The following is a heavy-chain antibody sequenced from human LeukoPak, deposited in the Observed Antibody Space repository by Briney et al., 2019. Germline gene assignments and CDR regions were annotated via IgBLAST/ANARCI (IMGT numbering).Heavy chain of an antibody. D-gene: IGHD2-8*01. J-gene: IGHJ4*02. Sequence: ASVTVSSKVSGYTLTELSMQWVGQAAGKGLERMGCFDPEDGETIYAQKFQGRVTMTEYTSTDTAYMELSSLRSEDTAVYYCATLMVYGARGYFDYWGQGTLVTVSS. CDR3: ATLMVYGARGYFDY. CDR2: FDPEDGET. V-gene: IGHV1-24*01. CDR1: GYTLTELS.